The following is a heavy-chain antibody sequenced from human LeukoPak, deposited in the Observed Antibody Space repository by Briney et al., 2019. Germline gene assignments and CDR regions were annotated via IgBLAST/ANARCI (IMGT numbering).Heavy chain of an antibody. V-gene: IGHV3-30-3*01. D-gene: IGHD3-22*01. J-gene: IGHJ3*02. Sequence: PGRSLRLSCAASGFTFSSYAMHWVRHAPGKGLEWVSVISYDGSNKYYADSVKGRFTISRDNSKKTLYLQMNSLRAEDTAVYYCARDRLNYDSSGYYPWGAFDIWSQGTMVTVSS. CDR2: ISYDGSNK. CDR3: ARDRLNYDSSGYYPWGAFDI. CDR1: GFTFSSYA.